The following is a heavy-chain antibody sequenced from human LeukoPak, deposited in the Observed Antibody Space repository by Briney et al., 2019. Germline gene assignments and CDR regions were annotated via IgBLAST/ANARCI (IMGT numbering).Heavy chain of an antibody. D-gene: IGHD3-3*01. CDR2: IIPILGIA. CDR3: ASLLSDFWSGYWVYYMDV. V-gene: IGHV1-69*04. J-gene: IGHJ6*03. CDR1: GGTFSSYA. Sequence: SVKVSCKASGGTFSSYAISWVRQAPGQGLEWMGRIIPILGIANYAQKFQGRVTITADKSTSTAYMELSSLRSEDTAVYYCASLLSDFWSGYWVYYMDVWGKGTTVTVSS.